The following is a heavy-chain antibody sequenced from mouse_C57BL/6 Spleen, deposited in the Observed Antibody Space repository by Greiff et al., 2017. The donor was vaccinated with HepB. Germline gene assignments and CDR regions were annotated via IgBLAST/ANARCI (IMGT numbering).Heavy chain of an antibody. J-gene: IGHJ4*01. D-gene: IGHD2-5*01. Sequence: VQLQQSGAELAKPGASVKLSCKASGYTFTSYWMHWVKQSPGQGLEWIGYINPSSGYTKYNQKFKDKATLTADKSSNTAYMQLSSLTYEDSAVYYFARARSNYDYAMDYWGQGTSVTVSS. CDR1: GYTFTSYW. CDR3: ARARSNYDYAMDY. CDR2: INPSSGYT. V-gene: IGHV1-7*01.